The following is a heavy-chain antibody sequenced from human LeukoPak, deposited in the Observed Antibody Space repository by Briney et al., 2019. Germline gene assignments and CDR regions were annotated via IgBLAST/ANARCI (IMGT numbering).Heavy chain of an antibody. CDR2: ISGSGGGT. CDR3: AKVREATSSY. J-gene: IGHJ4*02. CDR1: GFTFSSYG. D-gene: IGHD5-12*01. V-gene: IGHV3-23*01. Sequence: GGSLRLSCAASGFTFSSYGMSCVRQDPGKGQEWVSAISGSGGGTYYADSVKGRFTISRDNSKNTLYLQMNSLRAEDTAVYYCAKVREATSSYWGQGTLVTVSS.